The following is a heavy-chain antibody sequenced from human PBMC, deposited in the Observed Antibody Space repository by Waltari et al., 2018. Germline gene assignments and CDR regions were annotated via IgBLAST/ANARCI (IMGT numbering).Heavy chain of an antibody. Sequence: QVQLVQSGAEVKKPGASVKVSCKASGYTFTGYYMHWVRQAPGQGLEWMGRINPNSGGTNYAQKFQGRVTMTRDTSISTAYMELSRLRSDDTAVYYCARIPDLMSIVATNLDYWGQGTLVTVSS. V-gene: IGHV1-2*06. CDR3: ARIPDLMSIVATNLDY. CDR2: INPNSGGT. CDR1: GYTFTGYY. J-gene: IGHJ4*02. D-gene: IGHD5-12*01.